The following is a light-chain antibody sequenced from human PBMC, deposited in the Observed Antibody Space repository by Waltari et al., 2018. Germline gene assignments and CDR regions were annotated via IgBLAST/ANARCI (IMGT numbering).Light chain of an antibody. Sequence: EIVITQSPLPLSVTPGEPASTSCRSSQSIRYSNGYNYLELYLQQPLHSPQLRIYMVASRASGVPDRLSGSGSGTDCTLQISRVEAEDVGIYYCMQPLETPPTFGQGTKVEIK. CDR1: QSIRYSNGYNY. J-gene: IGKJ1*01. CDR2: MVA. V-gene: IGKV2-28*01. CDR3: MQPLETPPT.